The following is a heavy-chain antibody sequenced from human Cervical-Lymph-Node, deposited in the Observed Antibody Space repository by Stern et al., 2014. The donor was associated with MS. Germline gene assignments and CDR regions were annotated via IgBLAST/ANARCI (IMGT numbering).Heavy chain of an antibody. D-gene: IGHD2-15*01. Sequence: VQLVQSGAEVKKPGASVKVSCTASGYTFTGFFLHWVRQAPGQGLEWVGWINPNTGVTKSAQKFQGWVTLTRDTSIKTVYMELNRLKSDDTAVFYCARGYPFFDNWGQGTLVTVSS. J-gene: IGHJ4*02. CDR1: GYTFTGFF. CDR2: INPNTGVT. CDR3: ARGYPFFDN. V-gene: IGHV1-2*04.